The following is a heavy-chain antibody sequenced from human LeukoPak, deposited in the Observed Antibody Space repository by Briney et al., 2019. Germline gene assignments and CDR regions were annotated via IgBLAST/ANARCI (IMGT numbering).Heavy chain of an antibody. CDR1: GYTFSDYG. Sequence: GASVKVSCKTSGYTFSDYGISWVRQAPGQGLEWMGWISPYNGNRNYAQKVQGRVTITTDTSTSTAYMELRSLRSDDTAVYYCAGVRVIVVSDYCGGDCSSDYWAQGTLITVSS. CDR2: ISPYNGNR. D-gene: IGHD2-21*02. J-gene: IGHJ4*02. V-gene: IGHV1-18*01. CDR3: AGVRVIVVSDYCGGDCSSDY.